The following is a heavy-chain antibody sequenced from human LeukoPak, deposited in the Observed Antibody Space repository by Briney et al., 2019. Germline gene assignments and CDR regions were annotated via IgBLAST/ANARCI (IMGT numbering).Heavy chain of an antibody. CDR3: ATRSYYDFWSGYAWFDY. V-gene: IGHV4-34*01. Sequence: PSETLSLTCAVYGGSFSGYYWSWIRQPPGKGLEWIGEINHSGSTDYNPSLKSRVTISVDTSKNQFSLKLSSVTAADTAVYYCATRSYYDFWSGYAWFDYWGQGTLATVSS. D-gene: IGHD3-3*01. CDR1: GGSFSGYY. CDR2: INHSGST. J-gene: IGHJ4*02.